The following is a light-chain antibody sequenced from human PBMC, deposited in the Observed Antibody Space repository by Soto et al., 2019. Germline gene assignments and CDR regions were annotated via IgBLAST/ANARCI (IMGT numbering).Light chain of an antibody. Sequence: DIQMTQSPSALSASVGDTVTITCRASQSVDTCLAWYQQKPGKAPHLLIYKASRLETGVPSRFSGSGSVTDYTLTITGLQPDDFATYYCQQFYRYPWTFGQGTTVEI. CDR3: QQFYRYPWT. CDR2: KAS. V-gene: IGKV1-5*03. CDR1: QSVDTC. J-gene: IGKJ1*01.